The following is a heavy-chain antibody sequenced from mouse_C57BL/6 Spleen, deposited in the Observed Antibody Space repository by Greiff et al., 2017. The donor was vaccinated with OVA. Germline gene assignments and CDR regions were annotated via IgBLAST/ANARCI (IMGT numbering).Heavy chain of an antibody. CDR3: ASHYSNYEGFAY. V-gene: IGHV1-66*01. Sequence: QVQLQQSGPELVKPGASVKISCKASGYSFTSYYIHWVKQRPGQGLEWIGWIYPGSGNTKYNEKFKGKATLTADTSSSTAYMQLSSLTSEDSAVYYCASHYSNYEGFAYWGQGTLVTVSA. CDR1: GYSFTSYY. CDR2: IYPGSGNT. D-gene: IGHD2-5*01. J-gene: IGHJ3*01.